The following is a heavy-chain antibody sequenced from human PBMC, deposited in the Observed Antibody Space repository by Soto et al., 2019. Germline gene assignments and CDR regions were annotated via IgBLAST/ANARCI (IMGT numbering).Heavy chain of an antibody. V-gene: IGHV3-23*01. CDR3: AKDATVKQWLPPYYFDY. Sequence: EVQLLESGGGLVQPGGSLSLSCAASGFTFSSYAMSWVRQAPGKGLEWVSAISGSGGSTYYADSVKGRFTISRDNSKNKLSLQMNSLRAEDTAVYYCAKDATVKQWLPPYYFDYWGKGTLVTVSS. CDR1: GFTFSSYA. D-gene: IGHD6-19*01. CDR2: ISGSGGST. J-gene: IGHJ4*02.